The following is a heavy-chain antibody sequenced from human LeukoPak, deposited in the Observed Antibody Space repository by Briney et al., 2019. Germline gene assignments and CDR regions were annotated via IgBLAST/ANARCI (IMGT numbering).Heavy chain of an antibody. CDR1: GGSFSSYY. D-gene: IGHD3-16*02. CDR2: INHSGST. CDR3: ARAVYVWGSYRPYGAFDI. V-gene: IGHV4-34*01. Sequence: SETLSLTCAVYGGSFSSYYWSWIRQPPGKGLEWIGEINHSGSTNYNPSLKSRVTISVDTAKNQFSLKLSSVTAADTAVYYCARAVYVWGSYRPYGAFDIWGQGTMVTVSS. J-gene: IGHJ3*02.